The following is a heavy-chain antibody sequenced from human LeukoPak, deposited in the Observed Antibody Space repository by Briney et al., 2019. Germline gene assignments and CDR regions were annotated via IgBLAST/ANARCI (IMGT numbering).Heavy chain of an antibody. V-gene: IGHV3-30*18. D-gene: IGHD3-22*01. J-gene: IGHJ4*02. CDR3: AKDMVEGSGYYYPTPFDY. CDR2: ISYDGSTK. Sequence: GASVKVSCKASGYTFTSYGMHWVRQAPGKGLEWVAVISYDGSTKYYADSVKGRFTLSRDNSKNTLYLQMNSLRAEDTAVYYCAKDMVEGSGYYYPTPFDYWGQGTLVTVSS. CDR1: GYTFTSYG.